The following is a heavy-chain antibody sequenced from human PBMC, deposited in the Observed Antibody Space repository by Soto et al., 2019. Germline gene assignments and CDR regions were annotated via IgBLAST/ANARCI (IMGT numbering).Heavy chain of an antibody. V-gene: IGHV3-73*01. J-gene: IGHJ4*02. CDR3: TTRYYYDSSGYQVDY. CDR2: IRSKANSYAT. D-gene: IGHD3-22*01. Sequence: GGSLRLSCAASGFTFSGSAMRWVRQASGKGLEWVGRIRSKANSYATAYAASVKGRFTISRDDSKNTAYLQMNSLKTEDTAVYYCTTRYYYDSSGYQVDYWGQGTLVTVPQ. CDR1: GFTFSGSA.